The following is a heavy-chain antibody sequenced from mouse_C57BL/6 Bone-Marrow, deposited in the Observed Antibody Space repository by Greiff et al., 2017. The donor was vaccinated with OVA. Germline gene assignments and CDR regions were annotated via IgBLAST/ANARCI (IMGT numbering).Heavy chain of an antibody. CDR1: GFTFSDAW. J-gene: IGHJ4*01. V-gene: IGHV6-6*01. Sequence: EVKLVESGGGLVQPGGSMKLSCAASGFTFSDAWMDWVRQSPEQGLEWVAEIRNKANNPATYYAESVKGRFTISRDDSKSSVYLQMNSLRAEDTGIYYCTRHDEDAMDYWGQGTSVTVSS. CDR3: TRHDEDAMDY. CDR2: IRNKANNPAT.